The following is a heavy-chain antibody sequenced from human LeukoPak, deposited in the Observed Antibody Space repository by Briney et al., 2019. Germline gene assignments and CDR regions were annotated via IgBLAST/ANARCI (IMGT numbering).Heavy chain of an antibody. CDR2: IYHSGST. Sequence: PSQTLSLTCTVSGGSISSGGYYWSWIRQPPGKGLEWIGYIYHSGSTYYNPSLKSRVTISVDRSKNQFSLKLSSVTAADTAVYYCARVTYTAMVTYSNIHFDYWGQGTLVTVSS. CDR3: ARVTYTAMVTYSNIHFDY. J-gene: IGHJ4*02. D-gene: IGHD5-18*01. V-gene: IGHV4-30-2*01. CDR1: GGSISSGGYY.